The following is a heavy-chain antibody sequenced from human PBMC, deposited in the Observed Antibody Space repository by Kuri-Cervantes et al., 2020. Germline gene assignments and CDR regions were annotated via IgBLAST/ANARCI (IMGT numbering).Heavy chain of an antibody. CDR1: GYTFTSYD. Sequence: ASVKVSCKASGYTFTSYDINWVRQATGQGLEWMGWMNPNSGNTGYAQRFQGRVTMTRNTSASTAYMELSSLRSEDTAVYYCARGGSSGDHFDYWGQGTLVTVSS. CDR3: ARGGSSGDHFDY. J-gene: IGHJ4*02. D-gene: IGHD6-19*01. CDR2: MNPNSGNT. V-gene: IGHV1-8*02.